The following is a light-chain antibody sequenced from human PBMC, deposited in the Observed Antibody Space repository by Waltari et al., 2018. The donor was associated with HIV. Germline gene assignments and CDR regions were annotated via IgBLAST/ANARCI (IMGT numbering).Light chain of an antibody. CDR2: DVT. Sequence: QSALTQPASVSGSPGQSITISCTGTSSAVGGYTYVSWYQHHPGKAPKLMIYDVTNRPSGVSNRFSGSKSGNTASLTISGLQAEDEADYYCSSYTSSSTLVVFGGGTKLTVL. V-gene: IGLV2-14*01. J-gene: IGLJ2*01. CDR1: SSAVGGYTY. CDR3: SSYTSSSTLVV.